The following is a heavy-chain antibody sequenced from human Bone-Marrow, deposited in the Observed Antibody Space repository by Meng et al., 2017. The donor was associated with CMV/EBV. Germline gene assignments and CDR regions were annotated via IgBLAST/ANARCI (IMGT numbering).Heavy chain of an antibody. J-gene: IGHJ6*02. D-gene: IGHD2-2*01. CDR2: ISWDGGST. CDR3: AKDIGCSSTSCYHGMDV. Sequence: GESLKISCAASGFTFDDYTMHWVRQAPGKGLEWVSLISWDGGSTYYADSVKGRFTISRDNSKNSLYLQMNSLRTEDTALYHCAKDIGCSSTSCYHGMDVWGQGTTVTVSS. CDR1: GFTFDDYT. V-gene: IGHV3-43*01.